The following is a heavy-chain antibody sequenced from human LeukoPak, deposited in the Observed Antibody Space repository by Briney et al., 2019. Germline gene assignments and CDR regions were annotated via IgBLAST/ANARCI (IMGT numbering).Heavy chain of an antibody. Sequence: GGSLRLSCAASGLTFSSYSMNWVRQAPGKGLEWVSSISSSSSYIYYADSVKGRFTISRDNAKNSLYLQMNSLRAEDTAVYYCARDRMADDYGMDVWGQGTTVTVSS. D-gene: IGHD5-24*01. CDR2: ISSSSSYI. V-gene: IGHV3-21*01. J-gene: IGHJ6*02. CDR1: GLTFSSYS. CDR3: ARDRMADDYGMDV.